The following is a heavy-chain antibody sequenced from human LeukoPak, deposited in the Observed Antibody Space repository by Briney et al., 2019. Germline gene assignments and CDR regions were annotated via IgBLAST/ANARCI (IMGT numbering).Heavy chain of an antibody. Sequence: ASVKVSCKVSGYSLTDLPMHWVRQAPGKGLEWIGVFDSQDGKTSYAQKFQGRVTMTEDTSTDTAYMELSSLTSEDTALYYCATYSTSWYRRDYYYYYMDVWGKGTTVTVSS. D-gene: IGHD6-13*01. V-gene: IGHV1-24*01. J-gene: IGHJ6*03. CDR2: FDSQDGKT. CDR1: GYSLTDLP. CDR3: ATYSTSWYRRDYYYYYMDV.